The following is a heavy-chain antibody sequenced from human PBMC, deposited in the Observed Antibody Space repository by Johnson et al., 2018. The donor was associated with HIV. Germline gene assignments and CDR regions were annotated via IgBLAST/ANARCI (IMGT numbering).Heavy chain of an antibody. Sequence: QVQLVESGGGVVQPGRSLRLSCAASGFTFSSYAMHWVRQAPGKGLEWVAGISYDGSTKYYADSVKGRFTISRENAKNSLYLQMNSLKAEDTAVYYCASLWDDAFDFGGQGTMVIVSS. CDR2: ISYDGSTK. J-gene: IGHJ3*01. CDR3: ASLWDDAFDF. D-gene: IGHD1-26*01. V-gene: IGHV3-30*14. CDR1: GFTFSSYA.